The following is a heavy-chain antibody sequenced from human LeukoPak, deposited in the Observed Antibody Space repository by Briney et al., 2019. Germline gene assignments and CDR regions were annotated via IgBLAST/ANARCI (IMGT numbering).Heavy chain of an antibody. CDR3: ARSTYYDFWSGLLYDY. CDR2: ISYDESNK. D-gene: IGHD3-3*01. J-gene: IGHJ4*02. Sequence: GRSLRLSCAASGFTFSSYAMHWVRQAPGKGLEWVAVISYDESNKYYADSVKGRFTISRDNSKNTLYLQMNSLRAEDTAVYYCARSTYYDFWSGLLYDYWGQGTLVTVSS. V-gene: IGHV3-30*14. CDR1: GFTFSSYA.